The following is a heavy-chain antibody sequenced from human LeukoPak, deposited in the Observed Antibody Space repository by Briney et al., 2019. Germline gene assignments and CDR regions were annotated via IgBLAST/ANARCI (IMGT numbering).Heavy chain of an antibody. Sequence: GGSLRLSCAASGFTFNDYYMSWVRQAPGKGLEWVSYISSRGTTIYSADSVRGRFTISRDNAKNSLYLQMNSLRAEDTAVYYCARQRFFGDYAGDYWGQGTLVTVSS. J-gene: IGHJ4*02. CDR2: ISSRGTTI. V-gene: IGHV3-11*04. CDR1: GFTFNDYY. D-gene: IGHD4-17*01. CDR3: ARQRFFGDYAGDY.